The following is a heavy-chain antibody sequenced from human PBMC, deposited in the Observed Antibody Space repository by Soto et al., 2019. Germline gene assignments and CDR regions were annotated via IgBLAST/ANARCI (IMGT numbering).Heavy chain of an antibody. D-gene: IGHD3-10*01. CDR2: IVVGSGNT. J-gene: IGHJ3*02. Sequence: ASVKVSCKASGVTFSSYAISWVRQAPLQGREWIGWIVVGSGNTNYAQKFQERVTITRDMSKSTAYMELSSLRSEDTAVYYCAADRAYDAFDIWGKGTMVTVS. V-gene: IGHV1-58*02. CDR1: GVTFSSYA. CDR3: AADRAYDAFDI.